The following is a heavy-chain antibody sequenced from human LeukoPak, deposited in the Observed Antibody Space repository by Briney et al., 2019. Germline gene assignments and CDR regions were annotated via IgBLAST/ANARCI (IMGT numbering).Heavy chain of an antibody. CDR2: IYTSGST. CDR3: ARHYDSRGYPLDY. Sequence: SETLSLTCTVSSGAISNYYWSWIRQPPGKGLEWIGYIYTSGSTKYNPSLESRVTISVDTSKNQFSLNLSSVTAADTAVYYCARHYDSRGYPLDYWGQGTLVTVSS. J-gene: IGHJ4*02. CDR1: SGAISNYY. V-gene: IGHV4-4*09. D-gene: IGHD3-22*01.